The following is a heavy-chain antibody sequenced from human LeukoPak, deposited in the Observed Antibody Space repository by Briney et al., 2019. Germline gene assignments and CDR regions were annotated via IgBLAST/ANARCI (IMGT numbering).Heavy chain of an antibody. J-gene: IGHJ6*03. CDR1: GFTFGSYA. CDR3: AKERAHTLTSYHMDV. Sequence: GGSLRLSCAASGFTFGSYAMSWVRQTPGKGLEWVSTIFGSGAGTYYADSVKGRFTISRDNSNNTLYLQLNGLRAEDTAVYFCAKERAHTLTSYHMDVWGKGTTVTVSS. V-gene: IGHV3-23*01. CDR2: IFGSGAGT. D-gene: IGHD4-11*01.